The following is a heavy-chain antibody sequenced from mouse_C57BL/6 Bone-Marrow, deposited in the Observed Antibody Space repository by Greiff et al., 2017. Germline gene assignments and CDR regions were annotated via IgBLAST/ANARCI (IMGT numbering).Heavy chain of an antibody. J-gene: IGHJ4*01. CDR3: ARHYYGSSYYAMDY. V-gene: IGHV1-47*01. Sequence: VHLVESGAELVKPGASVKMSCKASGYTFTTYPIEWMKQNHVKSLEWIGNFHPYNDDTKYNEKFKGKATLTVEKSSSTVYLELSRLTSDDSAVYYCARHYYGSSYYAMDYWGQGTSVTVSS. D-gene: IGHD1-1*01. CDR2: FHPYNDDT. CDR1: GYTFTTYP.